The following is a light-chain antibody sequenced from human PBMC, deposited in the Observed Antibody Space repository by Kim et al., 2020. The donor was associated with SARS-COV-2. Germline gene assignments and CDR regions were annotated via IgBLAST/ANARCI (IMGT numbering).Light chain of an antibody. Sequence: GQSITISCTGTSSDVGSYNYVSWYQQHPYKAPKVMIYDVNNRPSGVSNRFSGSKSGNTASLTISGLQAEDEADYYCSSFTSSDTYVFGTGTKVTVL. J-gene: IGLJ1*01. V-gene: IGLV2-14*03. CDR2: DVN. CDR3: SSFTSSDTYV. CDR1: SSDVGSYNY.